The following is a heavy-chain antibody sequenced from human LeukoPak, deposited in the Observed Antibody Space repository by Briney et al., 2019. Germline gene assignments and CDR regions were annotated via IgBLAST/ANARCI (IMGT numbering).Heavy chain of an antibody. Sequence: GGSLRLSCAASGFTFSTYWMNWIRQAPGKGLEWVANIKQDGKEKNYVDSVKGRYTISRDNAKNTQYLQMNSLRAEDTAVYYCTRDRGDGYIYFDYWGQGTLVTVSS. V-gene: IGHV3-7*01. CDR1: GFTFSTYW. CDR2: IKQDGKEK. CDR3: TRDRGDGYIYFDY. J-gene: IGHJ4*02. D-gene: IGHD5-24*01.